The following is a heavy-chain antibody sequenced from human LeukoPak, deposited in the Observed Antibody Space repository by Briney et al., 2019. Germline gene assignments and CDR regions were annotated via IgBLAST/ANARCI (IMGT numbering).Heavy chain of an antibody. J-gene: IGHJ4*02. Sequence: GGTLRLSCAASGFTFSSYAMHWVRQAPGKGLEWVAVISYDGSNKYYADSVKGRFTISRDNSKNTLYLQMNSLRAEDTAVYYCAREAVAGTATLDYWGQGTLVTVSS. V-gene: IGHV3-30*04. CDR2: ISYDGSNK. CDR3: AREAVAGTATLDY. D-gene: IGHD6-19*01. CDR1: GFTFSSYA.